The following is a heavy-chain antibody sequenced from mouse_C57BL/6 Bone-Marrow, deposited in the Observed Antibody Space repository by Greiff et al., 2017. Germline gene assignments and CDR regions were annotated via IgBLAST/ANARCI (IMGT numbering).Heavy chain of an antibody. CDR2: ISNGGGSP. CDR3: ARQGSGSFAY. Sequence: EVQVVESGGGLVQPGGSLKLSCAASGFTFSDYYMYWVRQTPEKRLEWVAYISNGGGSPYYPDTVKGRFTISRDNAKNTLYLQMSRLKSEDTAMYYCARQGSGSFAYWGQGTLVTVSA. V-gene: IGHV5-12*01. D-gene: IGHD3-2*02. CDR1: GFTFSDYY. J-gene: IGHJ3*01.